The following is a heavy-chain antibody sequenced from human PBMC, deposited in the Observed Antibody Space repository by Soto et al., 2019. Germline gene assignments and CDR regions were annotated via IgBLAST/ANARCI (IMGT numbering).Heavy chain of an antibody. D-gene: IGHD6-19*01. Sequence: ASVKVSCKASGGTFSSYTISWVRQAPGQGLEWMGRIIPILGIANYAQKFQGRVTITADKSTSTAYMELSSLRSEDTAVYYCARAVLPGYSSGWYWDPLYYYYGMDVWGQGTTVTVSS. CDR3: ARAVLPGYSSGWYWDPLYYYYGMDV. V-gene: IGHV1-69*02. CDR1: GGTFSSYT. CDR2: IIPILGIA. J-gene: IGHJ6*02.